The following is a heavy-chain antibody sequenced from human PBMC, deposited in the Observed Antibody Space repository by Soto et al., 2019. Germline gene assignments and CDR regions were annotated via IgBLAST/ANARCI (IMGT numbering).Heavy chain of an antibody. CDR2: ISGRGGST. CDR3: AKGRGYCSSTSCYVGSDY. Sequence: EVQLLESGGGLVQPGGSLRLSCAASGFTFSSYAMSWVRQAPGKGLEWVSAISGRGGSTYDADSVKGRFTISRDNSKNTLYLHMNRLRAEDTAVYYCAKGRGYCSSTSCYVGSDYWGQGTLVTVSS. CDR1: GFTFSSYA. J-gene: IGHJ4*02. V-gene: IGHV3-23*01. D-gene: IGHD2-2*01.